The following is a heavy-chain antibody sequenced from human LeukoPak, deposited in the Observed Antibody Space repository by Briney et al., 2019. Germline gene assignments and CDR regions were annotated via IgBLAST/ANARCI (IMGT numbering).Heavy chain of an antibody. J-gene: IGHJ4*02. V-gene: IGHV3-33*01. CDR1: GFSFSSYV. CDR3: ARWDSSGFDY. D-gene: IGHD6-19*01. CDR2: IWYDGSNK. Sequence: GRSLRLSCAASGFSFSSYVIHWVRQAPGKGLEWVAVIWYDGSNKYYADSVKGRFTISRDNSKSTLYLGMNSLRAEDTAVYYCARWDSSGFDYWGQGTLVTVSS.